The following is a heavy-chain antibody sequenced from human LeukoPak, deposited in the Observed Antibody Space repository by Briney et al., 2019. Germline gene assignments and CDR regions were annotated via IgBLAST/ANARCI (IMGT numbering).Heavy chain of an antibody. V-gene: IGHV3-30*02. CDR3: AKDWGLADFDY. D-gene: IGHD3-16*01. J-gene: IGHJ4*02. Sequence: PGGSLRLSCAVSGFTFNSYGMHWVRQAPGKGLEWVAFIRYDGSKKYYADSAKGRFTISRDNSKNTLYLQMNSLGAEDTALYYCAKDWGLADFDYWGQGTLVTVSS. CDR1: GFTFNSYG. CDR2: IRYDGSKK.